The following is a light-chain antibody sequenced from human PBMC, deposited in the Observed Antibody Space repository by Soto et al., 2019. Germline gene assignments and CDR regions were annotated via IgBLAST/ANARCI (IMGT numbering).Light chain of an antibody. V-gene: IGLV2-8*01. Sequence: QSALTQPPSASGSPGQSVTISCTGTSSDVGGYNFVSWYQQYPGKVPKLMVYEVNKRPSGVPDRFSGSKSGKTASLTGSGLQAETEADYYCNSYAGCNNVLGTGPKVTGL. CDR2: EVN. CDR1: SSDVGGYNF. J-gene: IGLJ1*01. CDR3: NSYAGCNNV.